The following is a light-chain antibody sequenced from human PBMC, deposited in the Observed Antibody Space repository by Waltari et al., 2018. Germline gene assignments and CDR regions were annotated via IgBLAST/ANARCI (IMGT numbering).Light chain of an antibody. J-gene: IGKJ2*01. Sequence: DIQMTQSPSTLSASRGDRVTITCRASQSISNWLAWYQQIPGKAPKLLIYMASSLETGVPSRFRGSGSGTEFTLTISSLQPGDFATYYCQQYNTYPFTFGLGTKLESK. CDR3: QQYNTYPFT. CDR2: MAS. CDR1: QSISNW. V-gene: IGKV1-5*03.